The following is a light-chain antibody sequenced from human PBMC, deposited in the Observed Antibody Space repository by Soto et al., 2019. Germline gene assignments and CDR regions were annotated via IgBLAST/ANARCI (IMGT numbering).Light chain of an antibody. CDR3: QQYDNLPPTWT. CDR2: DAS. J-gene: IGKJ1*01. Sequence: DFQMTQSPSTLSASVGNRVTIPCQAHQDIAIYLNWYQQKPGKAPNLLIYDASNLETGVPARFSGGGSGTHFTFTISNLQPEDIATYYCQQYDNLPPTWTFGQGTKVDIK. CDR1: QDIAIY. V-gene: IGKV1-33*01.